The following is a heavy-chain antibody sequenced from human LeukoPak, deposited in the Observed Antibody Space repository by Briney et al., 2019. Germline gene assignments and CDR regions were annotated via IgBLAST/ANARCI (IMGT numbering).Heavy chain of an antibody. D-gene: IGHD3-22*01. V-gene: IGHV1-69*06. Sequence: ASVKVSCKASGGTFSSYAISWVRQAPGQGLEWMGGIIPIFGTANYAQKFRGRVTITADKSTRTAYMELSRLRSDDTAVYYCARDLINYYDSSGYSPGYWGQGTLVTVSS. CDR2: IIPIFGTA. J-gene: IGHJ4*02. CDR1: GGTFSSYA. CDR3: ARDLINYYDSSGYSPGY.